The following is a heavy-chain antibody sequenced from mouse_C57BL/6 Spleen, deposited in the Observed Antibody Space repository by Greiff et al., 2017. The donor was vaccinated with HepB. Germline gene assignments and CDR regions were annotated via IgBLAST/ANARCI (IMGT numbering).Heavy chain of an antibody. D-gene: IGHD1-1*01. V-gene: IGHV1-42*01. Sequence: EVQLQQSGPELVKPGASVKISCKASGYSFTGYYMNWVKQSPEKSLEWIGEINPSTGGTTYNQKFKAKATLTVDKSSSTAYMQLKSLTSEDSAVYYCARRSSPWFAYWGQGTLVTVSA. J-gene: IGHJ3*01. CDR2: INPSTGGT. CDR1: GYSFTGYY. CDR3: ARRSSPWFAY.